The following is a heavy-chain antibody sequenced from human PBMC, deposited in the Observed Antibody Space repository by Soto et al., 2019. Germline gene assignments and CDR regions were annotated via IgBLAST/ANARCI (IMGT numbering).Heavy chain of an antibody. CDR2: ISAYNGNT. J-gene: IGHJ6*04. Sequence: CKACRYSIASYGISWVRQTTGQGLEWMGWISAYNGNTNYAQKLQGRVTMTTDTSTSTAYMELRSLRSDDTAVYYCARDGAGVYGDYGMDVWGKGTTVTVSS. V-gene: IGHV1-18*01. CDR3: ARDGAGVYGDYGMDV. D-gene: IGHD4-17*01. CDR1: RYSIASYG.